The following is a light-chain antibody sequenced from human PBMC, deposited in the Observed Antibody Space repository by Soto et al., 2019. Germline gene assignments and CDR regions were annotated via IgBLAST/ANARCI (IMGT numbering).Light chain of an antibody. CDR2: AAS. V-gene: IGKV1-5*01. CDR1: QSISSW. CDR3: QQYDSFSVT. J-gene: IGKJ1*01. Sequence: DIQMTQSPSTLSASVGDRVTITCRASQSISSWLAWYQQKPGKAPKLLIYAASSLQSGVPSRFSGSGSGTEFTLTISSLQPEDFATYYCQQYDSFSVTFGQGTKVDIK.